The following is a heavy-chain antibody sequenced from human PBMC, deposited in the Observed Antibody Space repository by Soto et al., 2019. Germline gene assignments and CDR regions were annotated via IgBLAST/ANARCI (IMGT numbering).Heavy chain of an antibody. J-gene: IGHJ4*02. Sequence: SETLSLTCTVSGGSISSYYWSWIRQPPGKGLEWIGYIYYSGSTNYNPSLKSRVTISVDTSKNQFSLKLSSVTAADTAVYYCARRGDGREYYFDYWGQGTLVTVSS. CDR2: IYYSGST. CDR3: ARRGDGREYYFDY. V-gene: IGHV4-59*08. CDR1: GGSISSYY. D-gene: IGHD3-10*01.